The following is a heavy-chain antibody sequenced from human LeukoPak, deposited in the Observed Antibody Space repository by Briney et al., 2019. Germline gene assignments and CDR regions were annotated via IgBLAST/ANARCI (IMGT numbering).Heavy chain of an antibody. CDR1: GYTFTGYY. CDR3: ARGLKATVTTTFDY. CDR2: INPNSGGT. J-gene: IGHJ4*01. V-gene: IGHV1-2*04. D-gene: IGHD4-17*01. Sequence: GASVKVSCKASGYTFTGYYMHWVRQAPGQGLEWMGWINPNSGGTSYAQKFQGWVTMTRDTSISTAYMELSRLRSDDTAVYYCARGLKATVTTTFDYWGQGTLVTVSS.